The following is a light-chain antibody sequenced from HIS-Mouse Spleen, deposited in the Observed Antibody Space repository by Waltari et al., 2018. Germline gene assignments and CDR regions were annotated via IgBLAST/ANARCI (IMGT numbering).Light chain of an antibody. CDR2: DVS. CDR3: CSYAGSYTLV. V-gene: IGLV2-11*01. CDR1: SSDVGGYNY. Sequence: QSALTQPRSVSGSPGQSVTISCTGTSSDVGGYNYVSWYQQHPGKAPKLMIYDVSKRPSGAPDRVSGSKSGNTASLTISGLQAEDEADYYCCSYAGSYTLVFGGGTKLTVL. J-gene: IGLJ2*01.